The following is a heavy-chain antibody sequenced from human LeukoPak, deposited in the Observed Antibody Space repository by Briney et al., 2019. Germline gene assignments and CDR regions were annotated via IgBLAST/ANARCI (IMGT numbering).Heavy chain of an antibody. D-gene: IGHD3-10*01. V-gene: IGHV3-23*01. CDR2: ISVSSGSA. CDR1: GFTFSNYA. J-gene: IGHJ4*02. Sequence: GGSLRLSCAASGFTFSNYAMNWVRQAPGKGLEWVPAISVSSGSAFYADSVKGRFTISRDNSKNMLYLQMNSLRPEDTAVYYCAKAIFPSMIRGVSFDYWGQGTLVTVSS. CDR3: AKAIFPSMIRGVSFDY.